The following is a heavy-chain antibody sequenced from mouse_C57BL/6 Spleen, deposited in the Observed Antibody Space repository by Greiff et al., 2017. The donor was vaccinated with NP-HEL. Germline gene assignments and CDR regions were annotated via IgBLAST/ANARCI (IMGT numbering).Heavy chain of an antibody. V-gene: IGHV1-66*01. CDR3: ARLRYDYAMDY. Sequence: VQLQQSGPELVKPGASVKISCKASGYSFTSYYIHWVKQRPGQGLEWIGWIYPGSGNTKYNEKFKGKATLTADTSSSTAYMQLSSLTSEDSAVYYCARLRYDYAMDYWGQGTSVTVSS. D-gene: IGHD1-1*01. J-gene: IGHJ4*01. CDR1: GYSFTSYY. CDR2: IYPGSGNT.